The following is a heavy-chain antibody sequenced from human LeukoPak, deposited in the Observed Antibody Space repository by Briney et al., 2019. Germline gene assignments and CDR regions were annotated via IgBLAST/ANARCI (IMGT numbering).Heavy chain of an antibody. CDR2: IWYDGSNK. D-gene: IGHD1-7*01. CDR3: ALIGTETTDDY. Sequence: GGSLRLSCAASGFNFSIYGMHWVRQAPGKGLEWVALIWYDGSNKYYADSVEGRFTISRDNSKNTLYLQMNSLRAEDTAVYYCALIGTETTDDYWGQGTLVTVSS. J-gene: IGHJ4*02. V-gene: IGHV3-33*01. CDR1: GFNFSIYG.